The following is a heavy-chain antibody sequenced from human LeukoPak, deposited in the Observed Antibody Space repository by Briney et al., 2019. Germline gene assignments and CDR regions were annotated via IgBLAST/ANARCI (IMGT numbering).Heavy chain of an antibody. CDR2: ISGSGGST. V-gene: IGHV3-23*01. Sequence: GGSLRLSCAASGFTFSSYAMSWVRQAPGKGLEWVSAISGSGGSTYYADSVKGRFTISRDNSKNTLYLKMNSLRAEDTAVYYCAKDGSAALQYYYGMDVWGQGTTVTVSS. D-gene: IGHD2-2*01. CDR1: GFTFSSYA. J-gene: IGHJ6*02. CDR3: AKDGSAALQYYYGMDV.